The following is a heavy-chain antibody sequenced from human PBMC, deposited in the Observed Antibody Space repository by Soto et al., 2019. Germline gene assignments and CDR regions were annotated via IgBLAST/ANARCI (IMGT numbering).Heavy chain of an antibody. CDR2: ISYDGSNK. J-gene: IGHJ4*02. V-gene: IGHV3-30*18. Sequence: GSLRLSCAASGFTFSSYGMHWVRQAPGKGLEWVAVISYDGSNKYYADSVKGRLTISRDNSKNTLYLQMNSLRAEDTAVYYCAKARAQYYDFWSGYPVDYWGQGTLVTVSS. CDR1: GFTFSSYG. CDR3: AKARAQYYDFWSGYPVDY. D-gene: IGHD3-3*01.